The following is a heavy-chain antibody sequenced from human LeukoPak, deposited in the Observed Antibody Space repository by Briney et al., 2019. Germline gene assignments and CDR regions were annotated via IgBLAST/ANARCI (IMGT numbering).Heavy chain of an antibody. Sequence: PSETLSLTCTVSGGSISGSNYNWDWVRQPPGKGLAWIGYIYYSGSTYYNPSLKSPFTISVDTSKNQFSLKLSSVTAADTAVYYCARVSPIAVAPYFDYWGQGTLVTVSS. V-gene: IGHV4-31*01. CDR3: ARVSPIAVAPYFDY. D-gene: IGHD6-19*01. CDR2: IYYSGST. CDR1: GGSISGSNYN. J-gene: IGHJ4*02.